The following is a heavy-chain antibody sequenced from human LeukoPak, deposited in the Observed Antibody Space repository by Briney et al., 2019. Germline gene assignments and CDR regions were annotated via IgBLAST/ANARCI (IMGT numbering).Heavy chain of an antibody. CDR2: IYYSGST. CDR1: GGSISSSSYY. Sequence: SETLSLTCTVSGGSISSSSYYWGWIRQPPGKGLEWIGSIYYSGSTYYNPSLKSRVTISVDTSKNQFSLKLSSVTAADTAVYYCARVGIAAAGNEIDYWGQGTLVTVSS. CDR3: ARVGIAAAGNEIDY. D-gene: IGHD6-13*01. J-gene: IGHJ4*02. V-gene: IGHV4-39*07.